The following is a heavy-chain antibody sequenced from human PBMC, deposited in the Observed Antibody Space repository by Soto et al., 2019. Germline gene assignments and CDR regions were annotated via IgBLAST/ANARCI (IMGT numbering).Heavy chain of an antibody. CDR1: GGSISSYY. V-gene: IGHV4-4*07. J-gene: IGHJ5*02. D-gene: IGHD5-12*01. Sequence: LSLTCPVSGGSISSYYWSWIRQPAGKGLEWIGRIYTSGSTNYNPSLKSRVTMSVDTSKNQFSLKLSSVTAADTAVYYCARMGEMATMGGFDPWGQGTLVTVSS. CDR2: IYTSGST. CDR3: ARMGEMATMGGFDP.